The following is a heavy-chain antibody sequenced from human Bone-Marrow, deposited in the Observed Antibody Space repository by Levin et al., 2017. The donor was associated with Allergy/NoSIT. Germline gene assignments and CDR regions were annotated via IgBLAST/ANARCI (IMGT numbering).Heavy chain of an antibody. CDR2: IESKTAGGTT. CDR3: AKYSTVGSLHF. CDR1: GFPFGDAW. J-gene: IGHJ4*02. Sequence: GGSLRLSCAVSGFPFGDAWMSWVRQAPGKGLEWVGRIESKTAGGTTGYAAPVKGRFTISRHDSENTLYLQMNSLKTEDTAVYYCAKYSTVGSLHFWGQGTLVTVSS. D-gene: IGHD6-13*01. V-gene: IGHV3-15*04.